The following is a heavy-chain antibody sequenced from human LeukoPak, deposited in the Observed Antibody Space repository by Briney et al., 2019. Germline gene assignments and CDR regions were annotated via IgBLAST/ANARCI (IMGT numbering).Heavy chain of an antibody. CDR1: GGSFSGYY. Sequence: PSETLSLTCAVYGGSFSGYYWSWIRQPPGKGLEWIGEINHSGSTNYNPSLKSRVTISVDTSKNQFSLKLSSVTAADTAVYYCARTVRYSSGAWGYWGQGTLVTVSS. J-gene: IGHJ4*02. V-gene: IGHV4-34*01. D-gene: IGHD6-19*01. CDR2: INHSGST. CDR3: ARTVRYSSGAWGY.